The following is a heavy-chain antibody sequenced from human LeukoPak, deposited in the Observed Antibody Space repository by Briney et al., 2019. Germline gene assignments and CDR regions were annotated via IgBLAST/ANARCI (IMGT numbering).Heavy chain of an antibody. J-gene: IGHJ4*02. CDR1: GFTFSSYS. CDR2: ISSSSSTI. V-gene: IGHV3-48*01. Sequence: GGSLRLSCAASGFTFSSYSMNWVRQAPGKGLEWVSYISSSSSTIYYADSVKGRFTISRDNAKKSLYLQMNSLRAEDTAVYYCARDLEEYCSGGSCSLFDYWGQGTLVTVSS. D-gene: IGHD2-15*01. CDR3: ARDLEEYCSGGSCSLFDY.